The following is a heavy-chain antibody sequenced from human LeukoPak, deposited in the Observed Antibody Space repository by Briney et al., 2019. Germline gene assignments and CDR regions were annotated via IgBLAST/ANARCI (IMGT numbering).Heavy chain of an antibody. CDR1: GFTFSSYG. Sequence: GGSLRLSCAASGFTFSSYGMHWVRQAPGKGLEWVAVISYDGSNKYYADSVKGRFTISRDNSKNTLYLQMNSLRAEDTAVYYCARGYMGYCSSTSCYAFDIWGQGTMVTVSS. J-gene: IGHJ3*02. V-gene: IGHV3-30*03. D-gene: IGHD2-2*01. CDR2: ISYDGSNK. CDR3: ARGYMGYCSSTSCYAFDI.